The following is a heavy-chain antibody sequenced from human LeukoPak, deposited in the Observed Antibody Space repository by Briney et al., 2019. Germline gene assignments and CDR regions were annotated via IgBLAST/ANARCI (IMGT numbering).Heavy chain of an antibody. CDR3: ASVDAMVRGVIVAFDI. CDR1: GFTFSSYS. J-gene: IGHJ3*02. V-gene: IGHV3-21*01. Sequence: PGGSLRLSCAASGFTFSSYSMNWVRQAPGKGLEWVSSISSSSYIYYADSVKGRFTISRDNAKNSLYLQMNSLRAEDTAVYYCASVDAMVRGVIVAFDIWGQGTMVTVSS. D-gene: IGHD3-10*01. CDR2: ISSSSYI.